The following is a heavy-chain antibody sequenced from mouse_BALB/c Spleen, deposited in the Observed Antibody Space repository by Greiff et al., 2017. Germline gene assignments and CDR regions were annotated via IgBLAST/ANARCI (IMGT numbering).Heavy chain of an antibody. Sequence: EVKLVESGGGLVQPGGSLRLSCATSGFTFTDYYMSWVRQPPGKALEWLGFIRNKANGYTTEYSASVKGRFTISRDNSQSILYLQMNTLRAEDSATYYCARDLRYHYAMDYWGQGTSVTVSS. J-gene: IGHJ4*01. CDR1: GFTFTDYY. D-gene: IGHD1-1*01. CDR2: IRNKANGYTT. V-gene: IGHV7-3*02. CDR3: ARDLRYHYAMDY.